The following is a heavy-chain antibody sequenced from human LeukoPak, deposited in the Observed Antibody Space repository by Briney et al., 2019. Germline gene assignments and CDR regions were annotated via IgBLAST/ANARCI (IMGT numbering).Heavy chain of an antibody. CDR1: GFTFSTYA. Sequence: GGSLRLSCAASGFTFSTYAMHWVRQAPGKGLEWVSGISGSGASSYDADSVKGRFTISRDNLKKMLYLQMNSLRAEDTAVYYCAKGIYSSGWSYFDYWGHGTLVTVSS. CDR3: AKGIYSSGWSYFDY. V-gene: IGHV3-23*01. CDR2: ISGSGASS. D-gene: IGHD6-19*01. J-gene: IGHJ4*01.